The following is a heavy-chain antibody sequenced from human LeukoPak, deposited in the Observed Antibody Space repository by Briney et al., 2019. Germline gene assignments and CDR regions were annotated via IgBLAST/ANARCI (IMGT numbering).Heavy chain of an antibody. J-gene: IGHJ6*03. V-gene: IGHV3-23*01. CDR1: GFTFSIYA. CDR2: ISGSGGTA. CDR3: AKALSGYKPPNYYYYMDV. D-gene: IGHD3-3*01. Sequence: GGSLRLSCAASGFTFSIYAMSWVRQAPGKGLEWVSAISGSGGTAYYADSVKGRFTISRDNSKNTLYLQMNSLRAEDTAVYYCAKALSGYKPPNYYYYMDVWGKGTTVTVSS.